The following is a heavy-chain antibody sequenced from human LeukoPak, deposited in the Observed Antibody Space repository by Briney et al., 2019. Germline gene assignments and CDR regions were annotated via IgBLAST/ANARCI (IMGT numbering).Heavy chain of an antibody. D-gene: IGHD5-18*01. J-gene: IGHJ4*02. CDR3: ARVDTAVLTGFDY. CDR1: GFIVSSNY. V-gene: IGHV3-53*01. Sequence: GGSLRLSCAASGFIVSSNYMSWVRQAPGKGLEWDSVIYSGGSTFYADSVKGRFTISRDNSKNTLYLQMNSLRAEDTAVYYCARVDTAVLTGFDYWGQGTLVTVSS. CDR2: IYSGGST.